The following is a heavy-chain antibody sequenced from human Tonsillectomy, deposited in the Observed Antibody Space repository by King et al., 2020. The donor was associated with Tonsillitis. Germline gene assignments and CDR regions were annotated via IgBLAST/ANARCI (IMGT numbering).Heavy chain of an antibody. V-gene: IGHV4-31*03. CDR3: ARDGKAVGATGGGDLDS. CDR2: IYYSGST. Sequence: QLQESGPGLVKPSQTLSLTCSVSGGSISSGGHYWSWIRQHPGKGLEWIGYIYYSGSTYYNPSLKSRITISIDTSKTQFSLMLSSVTAADTAVYFCARDGKAVGATGGGDLDSWGQGTMVTVSS. J-gene: IGHJ3*02. CDR1: GGSISSGGHY. D-gene: IGHD1-26*01.